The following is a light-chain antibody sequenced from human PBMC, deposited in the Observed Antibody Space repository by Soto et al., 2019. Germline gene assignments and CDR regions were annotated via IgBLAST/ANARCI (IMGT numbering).Light chain of an antibody. CDR2: AAS. CDR1: ESIDNW. V-gene: IGKV1-5*01. J-gene: IGKJ1*01. Sequence: QLAPSPSTLSASFGERVTITCRASESIDNWLAWYQQKPGKAPKLLIFAASTLVRGVPSRFSGRGSGTEFTLTISSLQADDYATFYCQQYHTDWTFGQGTKVDI. CDR3: QQYHTDWT.